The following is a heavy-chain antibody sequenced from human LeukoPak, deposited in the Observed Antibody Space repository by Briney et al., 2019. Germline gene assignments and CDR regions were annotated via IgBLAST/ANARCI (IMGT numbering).Heavy chain of an antibody. V-gene: IGHV4-39*01. CDR3: ARHGRYGDYSY. CDR2: IHYTGTT. D-gene: IGHD4-17*01. J-gene: IGHJ4*02. CDR1: GGSISSGSDYF. Sequence: SETLSLTCTVSGGSISSGSDYFWDWIRQPPGKGLEWIGDIHYTGTTDYNPSLKSRVTISVDTSRNQFSLKLTSVTATDAAVYYCARHGRYGDYSYWGQGTLVTVSS.